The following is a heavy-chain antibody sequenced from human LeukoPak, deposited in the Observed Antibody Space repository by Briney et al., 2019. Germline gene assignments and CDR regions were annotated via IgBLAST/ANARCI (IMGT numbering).Heavy chain of an antibody. V-gene: IGHV3-33*01. CDR1: GFTFSSYG. CDR3: ARDERATGALYYFDY. Sequence: PGRSLRLSCAASGFTFSSYGMHWVRHAPGKGLEWVACIWYDGSNKYYADSVKGRFTISRDNSKNTLYLQMNSLRAEDTAVYYCARDERATGALYYFDYWGQGTLVTVSS. CDR2: IWYDGSNK. J-gene: IGHJ4*02. D-gene: IGHD5-12*01.